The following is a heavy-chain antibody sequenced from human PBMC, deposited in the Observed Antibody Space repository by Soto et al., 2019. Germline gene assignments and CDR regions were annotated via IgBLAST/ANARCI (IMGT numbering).Heavy chain of an antibody. CDR1: GFTFSSYA. J-gene: IGHJ6*02. V-gene: IGHV3-23*01. D-gene: IGHD3-3*01. Sequence: EVLLLESGGGLVQPGGSLRLSCVASGFTFSSYAMTWVRQAPGKGLEWVSSIGGSGGSGGITYYADSVKGRFTISRDNAKNTQNLQMNSLRVEDTAVYYCVKDWSGDKCPCMDVWGQGTAVTVSS. CDR2: IGGSGGSGGIT. CDR3: VKDWSGDKCPCMDV.